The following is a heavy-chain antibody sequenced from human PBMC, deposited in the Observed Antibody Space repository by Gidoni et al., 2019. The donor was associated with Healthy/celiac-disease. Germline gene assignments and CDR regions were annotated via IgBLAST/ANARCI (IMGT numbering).Heavy chain of an antibody. CDR2: IKSKTDGGTT. V-gene: IGHV3-15*01. J-gene: IGHJ4*02. Sequence: EVQLVESGGGLVKPGGSLRLSCAASGFTFSHAWMSWARQAPGKGLEWVGRIKSKTDGGTTDYAAPVKGRFTISRDDSKNTLYLQMNSLKTEDTAVYYCTTGDYDFWSGYSLFDYWGQGTLVTVSS. CDR3: TTGDYDFWSGYSLFDY. D-gene: IGHD3-3*01. CDR1: GFTFSHAW.